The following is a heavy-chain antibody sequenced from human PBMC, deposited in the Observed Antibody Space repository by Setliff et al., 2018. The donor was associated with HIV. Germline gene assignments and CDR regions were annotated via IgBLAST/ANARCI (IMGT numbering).Heavy chain of an antibody. Sequence: PSETLSLTCTVSGDSISSYYWSWIRRPPGKGLEWIGYIYTSGITDYNPSLKSRVTISGDTSKNQFSLKLSSVTAAGTAVYYCARDRRGYYYGSGSCYMDVWGTGTTVTVSS. V-gene: IGHV4-4*08. CDR1: GDSISSYY. CDR3: ARDRRGYYYGSGSCYMDV. J-gene: IGHJ6*03. CDR2: IYTSGIT. D-gene: IGHD3-10*01.